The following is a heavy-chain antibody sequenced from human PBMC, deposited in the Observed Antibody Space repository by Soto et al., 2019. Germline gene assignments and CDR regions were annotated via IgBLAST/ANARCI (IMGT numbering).Heavy chain of an antibody. Sequence: SETLSLTCTVSGGSITSSSYYWGWIRQPPGKGLEWIGSIYYSGSTYYNPSLKSRVTISVDTSKNQFSLKLSSVTAADTAVYNCARRYDVSIDYWGQGTLVTVPQ. D-gene: IGHD3-3*01. CDR3: ARRYDVSIDY. CDR2: IYYSGST. J-gene: IGHJ4*02. V-gene: IGHV4-39*07. CDR1: GGSITSSSYY.